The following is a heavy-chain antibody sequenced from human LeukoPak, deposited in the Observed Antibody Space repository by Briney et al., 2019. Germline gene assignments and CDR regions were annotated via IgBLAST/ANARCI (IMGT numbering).Heavy chain of an antibody. J-gene: IGHJ4*02. Sequence: ASVKVSCKASGYTFTSHDINWVRQATEQGLEWMGWMNPNSGNTGYPRKFQGRVTMTRDTSINTAYMELHSLRSEDTAVYYCARGYSPSIRTTGNDYWGQGTLVTVSS. D-gene: IGHD1-1*01. CDR2: MNPNSGNT. V-gene: IGHV1-8*01. CDR3: ARGYSPSIRTTGNDY. CDR1: GYTFTSHD.